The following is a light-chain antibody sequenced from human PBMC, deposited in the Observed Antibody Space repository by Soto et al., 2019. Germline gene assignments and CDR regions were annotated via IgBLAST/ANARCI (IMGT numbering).Light chain of an antibody. J-gene: IGKJ1*01. CDR2: LGS. V-gene: IGKV2-28*01. Sequence: DIVMTQSPLSLPVTPGEPASISCRSSQSLLHSNGYNYLDWYLQKPGQSPQLLIYLGSNRASGVPDRFSGSGSGTDFTLKISRVEADDVGVYYCMQALQTPCTFGQGTKVEIK. CDR3: MQALQTPCT. CDR1: QSLLHSNGYNY.